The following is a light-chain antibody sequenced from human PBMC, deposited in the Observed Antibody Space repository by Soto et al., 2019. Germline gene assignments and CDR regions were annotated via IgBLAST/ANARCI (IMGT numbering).Light chain of an antibody. CDR3: QQSYSTPPVT. J-gene: IGKJ1*01. CDR2: DAS. V-gene: IGKV1-17*01. CDR1: QAIRND. Sequence: DIQMTQSPSSLSASVGDRITITCRASQAIRNDLGWFQQTPGKAPKRLIYDASTLESGVPSRFSGSGSGTEITLTISSLQPEDFATYYCQQSYSTPPVTFGQGTKVDIK.